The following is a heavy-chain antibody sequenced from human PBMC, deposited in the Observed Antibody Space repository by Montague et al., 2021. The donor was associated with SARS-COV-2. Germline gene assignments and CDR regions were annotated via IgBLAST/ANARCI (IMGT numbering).Heavy chain of an antibody. J-gene: IGHJ5*02. CDR3: ARDVGVVRNWFDP. CDR1: GFTFSDYY. Sequence: SLRLSCAVSGFTFSDYYMSWIRQAPGKGLEWVSYISSSSSYTNYADSVKGRFTISRDNAKNSLYLQMNSLRAEDTAVYYCARDVGVVRNWFDPWGQGTLVTVSS. D-gene: IGHD3-10*01. CDR2: ISSSSSYT. V-gene: IGHV3-11*05.